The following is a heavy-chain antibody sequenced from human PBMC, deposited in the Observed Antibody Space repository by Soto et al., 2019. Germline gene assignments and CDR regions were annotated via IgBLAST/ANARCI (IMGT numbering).Heavy chain of an antibody. CDR2: ISGSGGGT. D-gene: IGHD3-10*02. CDR3: AKIIDIFGICY. J-gene: IGHJ4*02. Sequence: EVPLLESGGGLVQPGGSLRLSCAASGFTFSSYAMSWVRQAPGKGLEGVSSISGSGGGTYHADSVKGRFTISRDNSKNTLYLQMNSLRAEDTAVYYCAKIIDIFGICYWAQGTLVTVSS. V-gene: IGHV3-23*01. CDR1: GFTFSSYA.